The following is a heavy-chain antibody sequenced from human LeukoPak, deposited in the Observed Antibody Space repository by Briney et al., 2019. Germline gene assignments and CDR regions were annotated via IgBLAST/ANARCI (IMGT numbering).Heavy chain of an antibody. V-gene: IGHV4-59*01. CDR1: GGSISNYY. D-gene: IGHD3-10*01. Sequence: SETLSLTCTVSGGSISNYYWSWIRQPPGKGLEWIGYIFYTGTTRYNPSLSGRVTLSVDTPKNEFSLTLSSMTAADTAVYYCARGRGDYWGQGTLVTVSS. J-gene: IGHJ4*02. CDR2: IFYTGTT. CDR3: ARGRGDY.